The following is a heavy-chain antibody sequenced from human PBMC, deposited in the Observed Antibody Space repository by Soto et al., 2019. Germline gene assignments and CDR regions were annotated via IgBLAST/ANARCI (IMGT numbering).Heavy chain of an antibody. CDR2: FIPILGGG. J-gene: IGHJ3*01. V-gene: IGHV1-69*10. CDR1: GGTFRNYA. D-gene: IGHD1-26*01. CDR3: ARRSGSYSNAFDF. Sequence: SVKVSCKASGGTFRNYAINWARQAPGQGLEWMGGFIPILGGGINAQKFQGRVTITSDESTSTAYMELSSLKSEDTAMYYCARRSGSYSNAFDFWGQGTMVTVSS.